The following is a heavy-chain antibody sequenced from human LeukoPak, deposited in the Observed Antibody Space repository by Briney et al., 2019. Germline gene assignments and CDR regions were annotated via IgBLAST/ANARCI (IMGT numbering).Heavy chain of an antibody. D-gene: IGHD6-19*01. CDR2: INPNSGGT. CDR1: GYTFTGYY. J-gene: IGHJ4*02. CDR3: ARVSYGSGWYSDY. V-gene: IGHV1-2*02. Sequence: ASVKVSCKASGYTFTGYYMHWVRQAPGQGLEWMGWINPNSGGTNYAQKFQGRVTMTRDTSISTAYMELSRLRSDDTAVYYCARVSYGSGWYSDYWGQGTLVTVSS.